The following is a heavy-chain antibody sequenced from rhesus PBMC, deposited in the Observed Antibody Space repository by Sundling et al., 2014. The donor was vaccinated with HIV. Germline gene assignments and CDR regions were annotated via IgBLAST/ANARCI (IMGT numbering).Heavy chain of an antibody. J-gene: IGHJ6*01. CDR1: GGSISGDYG. CDR3: AIERGCGGIYCYDGLDS. D-gene: IGHD2-27*01. Sequence: QVQLQESGPGLLKPSETLSLTCAVSGGSISGDYGWGWIRQPPGKGLEWIGYIGGGSGTTYYNPSLKSRVTISTDTSKNQFSLELLSVTAADTAVYYCAIERGCGGIYCYDGLDSWGQGVVVTVSS. CDR2: IGGGSGTT. V-gene: IGHV4-127*01.